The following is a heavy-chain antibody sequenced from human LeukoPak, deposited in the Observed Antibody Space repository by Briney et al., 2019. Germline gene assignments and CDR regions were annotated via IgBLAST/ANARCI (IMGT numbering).Heavy chain of an antibody. CDR2: IYYSGST. D-gene: IGHD3-22*01. V-gene: IGHV4-59*01. Sequence: SETLSLTCTVSGGSISSYYWGWIRQPPGEGLEWVGYIYYSGSTNYNPSLKSRVTISVDTSKNQFSLKLSSVTAADTAVYYCARDLETYYYDSVWGQGTLVTVSS. CDR1: GGSISSYY. J-gene: IGHJ4*02. CDR3: ARDLETYYYDSV.